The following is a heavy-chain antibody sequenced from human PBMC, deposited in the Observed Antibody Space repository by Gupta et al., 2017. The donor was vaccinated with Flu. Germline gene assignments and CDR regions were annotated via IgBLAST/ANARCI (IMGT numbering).Heavy chain of an antibody. Sequence: QVQLVQSGAEVKKPGASVKVSCKASGYTFTSYYMHWVRQAPGQGLEWMGIINPSGGSTSYAQKFQGRVTMTRDTSTSTVYMELSSLRSEDTAVYYCARDRITYYYDSSIPLNWFDPWGQGTLVTVSS. D-gene: IGHD3-22*01. CDR1: GYTFTSYY. V-gene: IGHV1-46*01. J-gene: IGHJ5*02. CDR3: ARDRITYYYDSSIPLNWFDP. CDR2: INPSGGST.